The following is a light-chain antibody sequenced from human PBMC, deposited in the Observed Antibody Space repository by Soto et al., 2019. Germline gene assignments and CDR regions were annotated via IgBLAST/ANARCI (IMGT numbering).Light chain of an antibody. CDR3: QQYNFWPPLT. Sequence: EIVMTQSPATLSVSPVERATLSCRASQSVNSNLAWYRQKPGQAPRLLISDASTRATGVPARFSGSGSGTEFTLPISSRQSEDSGIYYCQQYNFWPPLTFGGGTKVEIK. V-gene: IGKV3-15*01. J-gene: IGKJ4*01. CDR2: DAS. CDR1: QSVNSN.